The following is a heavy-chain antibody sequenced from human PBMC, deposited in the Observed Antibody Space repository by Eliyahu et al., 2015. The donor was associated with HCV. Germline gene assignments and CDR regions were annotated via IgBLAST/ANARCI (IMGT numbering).Heavy chain of an antibody. Sequence: QVQLVESGGGVVQPGRSLRLSCXASGFTFSSYGMHWVRQAPGKGLEWVAVISYDGSNKYYADSVKGRFTISRDNSKNTLYLQMNSLRAEDTAVYYCAKERPIVATRVRYFDYWGQGTLVTVSS. CDR3: AKERPIVATRVRYFDY. V-gene: IGHV3-30*18. CDR1: GFTFSSYG. CDR2: ISYDGSNK. J-gene: IGHJ4*02. D-gene: IGHD5-12*01.